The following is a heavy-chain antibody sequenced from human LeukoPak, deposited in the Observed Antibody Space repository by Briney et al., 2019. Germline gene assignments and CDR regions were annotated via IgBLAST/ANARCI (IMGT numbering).Heavy chain of an antibody. CDR1: GFTFSSYG. V-gene: IGHV3-30*02. Sequence: GGSLRLSCAASGFTFSSYGMHWVRQAPGKGLEWVAFIRYDGSDKYYADSVKGRFTISRDNSKNTLYLQMNSLRAEDTAVYYCAKDRKGLTDAFDIWGQGTMVTVSS. CDR3: AKDRKGLTDAFDI. D-gene: IGHD4/OR15-4a*01. J-gene: IGHJ3*02. CDR2: IRYDGSDK.